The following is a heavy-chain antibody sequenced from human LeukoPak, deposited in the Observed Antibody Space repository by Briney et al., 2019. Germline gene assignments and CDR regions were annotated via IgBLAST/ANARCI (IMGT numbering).Heavy chain of an antibody. CDR3: ARIGYNHYFDY. J-gene: IGHJ4*02. CDR2: INPNSGGT. CDR1: GYTFTDYY. V-gene: IGHV1-2*02. D-gene: IGHD5-24*01. Sequence: ASVKVSCKASGYTFTDYYLHWVRQAPGQGLEWLRWINPNSGGTNYAQTFQGRVTMTRDTSITTAYLELSRLRSDDTAVYYCARIGYNHYFDYWGQGTLVTVSS.